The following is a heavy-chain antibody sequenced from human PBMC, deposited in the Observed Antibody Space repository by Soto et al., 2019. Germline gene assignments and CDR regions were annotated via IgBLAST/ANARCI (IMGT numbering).Heavy chain of an antibody. CDR2: IGTTGDA. D-gene: IGHD2-15*01. J-gene: IGHJ6*02. CDR3: ARAGVSTRWFMEV. CDR1: GFTFSEYD. Sequence: GSLRLSCAASGFTFSEYDLQWVRQPTGKGPEWVAAIGTTGDAYYPDSVKGRFTVSRENAKSSLYLQMNGLRAGDTGVYYCARAGVSTRWFMEVWGQGTTVTVSS. V-gene: IGHV3-13*01.